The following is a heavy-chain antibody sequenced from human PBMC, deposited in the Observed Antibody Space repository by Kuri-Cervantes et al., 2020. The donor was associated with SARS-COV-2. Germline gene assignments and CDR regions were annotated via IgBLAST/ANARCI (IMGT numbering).Heavy chain of an antibody. Sequence: ASVKVSCKASGYTFTSYDINWVRQATGQGLEWMGWMNPNSGNTDYAQKFQGWVTMTRDTSISTAYMELSRLRSDDTAVYYCARGGGWELQNWFDPWGQGTLVTVSS. CDR3: ARGGGWELQNWFDP. D-gene: IGHD1-26*01. CDR1: GYTFTSYD. J-gene: IGHJ5*02. CDR2: MNPNSGNT. V-gene: IGHV1-8*01.